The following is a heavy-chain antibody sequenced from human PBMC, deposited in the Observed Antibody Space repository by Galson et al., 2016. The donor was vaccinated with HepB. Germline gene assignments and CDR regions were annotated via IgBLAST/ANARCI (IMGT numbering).Heavy chain of an antibody. D-gene: IGHD2-21*01. J-gene: IGHJ3*02. CDR3: ARGSRSIPNALDI. CDR2: LHGVGGDT. Sequence: SLRLSCAASGFTLRNYPMSWVRQAPGKGLEWVSALHGVGGDTFYADSVKGRFTVSRDDSKDTLFLQMNSLGAEDTAVYYGARGSRSIPNALDIWGQGTVVTVSS. CDR1: GFTLRNYP. V-gene: IGHV3-23*01.